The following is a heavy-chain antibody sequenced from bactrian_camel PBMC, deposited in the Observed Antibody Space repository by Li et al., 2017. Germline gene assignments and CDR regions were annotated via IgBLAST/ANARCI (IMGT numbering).Heavy chain of an antibody. D-gene: IGHD2*01. V-gene: IGHV3S54*01. CDR2: IYTGENIT. J-gene: IGHJ4*01. Sequence: HVQLVESGGGSVQVGGSLRLSCAASGYFYTSICMGWFRQATGKEREAVATIYTGENITYYADSVKGRFIISRDGAENTVSLQMNSLKVDDTAMYYCAADFGPYCSGSFLARRANFEGQGTQVTVS. CDR1: GYFYTSIC.